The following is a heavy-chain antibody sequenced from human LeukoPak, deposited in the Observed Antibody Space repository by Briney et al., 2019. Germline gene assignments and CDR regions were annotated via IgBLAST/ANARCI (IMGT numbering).Heavy chain of an antibody. D-gene: IGHD2-2*01. CDR3: ARWDCSSTSCPHYGMDV. CDR2: INAGNGNT. V-gene: IGHV1-3*01. Sequence: ASVKVSCKASGYTFTSYAMHWVRRAPGQRLEWMGWINAGNGNTKYSQKFQGRVTITRDTSASTACMELSSLRSEDTAVYYCARWDCSSTSCPHYGMDVWGQGTTVTVSS. CDR1: GYTFTSYA. J-gene: IGHJ6*02.